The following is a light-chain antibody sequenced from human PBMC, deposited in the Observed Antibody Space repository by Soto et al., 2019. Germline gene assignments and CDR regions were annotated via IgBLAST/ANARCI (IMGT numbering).Light chain of an antibody. V-gene: IGKV3-20*01. CDR1: QSVSSSY. CDR2: GAS. J-gene: IGKJ2*01. CDR3: QQYNNWPPYT. Sequence: EIVLTQSPGTLSLSPGERATLSCRASQSVSSSYLAWYQQRPGQAPRLLLYGASSRVTGTPDRFSGSGSGTDFTLTISRLEPEDFAVYYCQQYNNWPPYTFGQGTKLEIK.